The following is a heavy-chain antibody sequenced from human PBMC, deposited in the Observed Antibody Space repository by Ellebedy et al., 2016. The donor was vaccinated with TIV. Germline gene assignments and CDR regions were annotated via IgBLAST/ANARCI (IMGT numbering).Heavy chain of an antibody. CDR1: GYTFTAYF. D-gene: IGHD2/OR15-2a*01. V-gene: IGHV1-2*02. Sequence: ASVKVSCXASGYTFTAYFIHWVRQAPGQGLQWVGWISPNTGATFYAQKFHGRVTMTRDTSISTAYMELSRLRSDDTAVYYCARDVINWFDPWGQGTLVTVSS. J-gene: IGHJ5*02. CDR3: ARDVINWFDP. CDR2: ISPNTGAT.